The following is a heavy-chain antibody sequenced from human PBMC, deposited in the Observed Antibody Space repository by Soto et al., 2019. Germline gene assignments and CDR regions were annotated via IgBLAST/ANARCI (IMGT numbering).Heavy chain of an antibody. CDR2: IIPIFSSR. J-gene: IGHJ6*02. V-gene: IGHV1-69*01. Sequence: QVQLVQSGAEVKKPGSSVTVSCKTSRDTFNKYAFNWVRQAPGQGLEWMGWIIPIFSSRNYAEKFQGRVTITADDSTSTAYRELRSLRFEDTAVYYCARGETYLGVWGQGTTVTVSS. CDR1: RDTFNKYA. D-gene: IGHD3-16*01. CDR3: ARGETYLGV.